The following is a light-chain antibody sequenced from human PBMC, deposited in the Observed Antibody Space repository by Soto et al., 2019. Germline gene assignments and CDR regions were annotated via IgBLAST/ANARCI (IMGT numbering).Light chain of an antibody. CDR1: QSVSYN. CDR2: GAF. Sequence: EIVLTQSPATLSVSPGETATLSCRASQSVSYNLAWYQQKPGQGPRLLIYGAFTWATGIPARFSGSGSGTEFTLTISSLQSEDFAVYYCQQYKKWPPLTFGGGTKVEIK. J-gene: IGKJ4*01. CDR3: QQYKKWPPLT. V-gene: IGKV3-15*01.